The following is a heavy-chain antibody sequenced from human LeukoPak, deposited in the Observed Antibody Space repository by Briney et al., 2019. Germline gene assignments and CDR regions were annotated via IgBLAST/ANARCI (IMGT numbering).Heavy chain of an antibody. Sequence: GESLRLSCAASGFTFTTYWLGWVRQPPGKGLEWVANIKQDGTEKYYVDSVKGRFTISRDNSKNTLYLQMNSLRAEDTAVYYCARGHSGWYDYWGQGTLVTVSS. CDR3: ARGHSGWYDY. CDR2: IKQDGTEK. J-gene: IGHJ4*02. V-gene: IGHV3-7*03. CDR1: GFTFTTYW. D-gene: IGHD6-19*01.